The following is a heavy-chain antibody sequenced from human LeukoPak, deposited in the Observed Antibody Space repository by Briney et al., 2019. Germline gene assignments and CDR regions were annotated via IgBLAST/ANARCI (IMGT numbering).Heavy chain of an antibody. CDR3: AKGVHSGYDFSDY. V-gene: IGHV3-23*01. CDR1: GFTFSSYA. D-gene: IGHD5-12*01. CDR2: ISGSGGST. Sequence: GGSLRLSCAASGFTFSSYAMSWVRQAPGKGLEWVSAISGSGGSTYYADSVKGRFTISRDNSKNTRYLQMNSLRAKDTAVYYCAKGVHSGYDFSDYWGQGTLVTVSS. J-gene: IGHJ4*02.